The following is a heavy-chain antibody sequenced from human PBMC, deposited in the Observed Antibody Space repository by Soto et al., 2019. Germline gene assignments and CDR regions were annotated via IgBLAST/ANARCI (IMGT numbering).Heavy chain of an antibody. D-gene: IGHD3-22*01. V-gene: IGHV4-30-4*01. CDR3: ARGSYYYDSSGYYHS. J-gene: IGHJ4*02. CDR1: GGSISSGDYY. CDR2: IYYSGST. Sequence: QVQLQESGPGLVKPSQTLSLTCTVSGGSISSGDYYWSWIRQPPGKGLEWIGYIYYSGSTYYNPSLKSRVTISVDTSNNQFSLKLSSVTAADTAVYYCARGSYYYDSSGYYHSWGQGTLVTVSS.